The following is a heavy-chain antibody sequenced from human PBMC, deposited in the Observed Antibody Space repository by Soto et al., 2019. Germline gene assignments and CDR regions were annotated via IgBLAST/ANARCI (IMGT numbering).Heavy chain of an antibody. Sequence: ASVKVSCKASGYTFTGYYMHWVRQAPGQGLEWMGMINPSGGSTNYAQKFQGRVTMTRDTSTSTVFMELSSLRSEDTALYYCSRDAWYSKTYRYDMDVWGRGTTVTVSS. CDR2: INPSGGST. V-gene: IGHV1-46*03. CDR1: GYTFTGYY. CDR3: SRDAWYSKTYRYDMDV. J-gene: IGHJ6*03. D-gene: IGHD5-18*01.